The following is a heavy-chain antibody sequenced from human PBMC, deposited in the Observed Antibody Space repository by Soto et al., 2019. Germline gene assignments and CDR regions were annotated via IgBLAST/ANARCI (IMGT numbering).Heavy chain of an antibody. J-gene: IGHJ3*02. V-gene: IGHV1-2*02. CDR1: GYTFIGYY. Sequence: GASLKVSCKASGYTFIGYYMHWVRQAPGQGLEWMGWINPNSGGTNSAQKFQGRVTMTRDTSISTAYMELSRLRYDDTAVYYCARESLDRDDAFDIWGQGTVVTVSS. CDR3: ARESLDRDDAFDI. CDR2: INPNSGGT. D-gene: IGHD1-1*01.